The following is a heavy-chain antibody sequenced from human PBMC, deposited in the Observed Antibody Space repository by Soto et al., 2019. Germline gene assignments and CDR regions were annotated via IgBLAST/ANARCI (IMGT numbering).Heavy chain of an antibody. CDR2: IIPALGTT. V-gene: IGHV1-69*08. J-gene: IGHJ2*01. D-gene: IGHD4-17*01. CDR3: ARPDFGDYWYFDL. Sequence: QDQLVQSGAEVKKPGSSVKVSCKAFGGPFSSHTFSWVRQAPGQGLEWMGRIIPALGTTTYAQKLQSRVTITKDKSVTTVYMTLTSLRTEDTAVYYCARPDFGDYWYFDLWGSGTLVTVSS. CDR1: GGPFSSHT.